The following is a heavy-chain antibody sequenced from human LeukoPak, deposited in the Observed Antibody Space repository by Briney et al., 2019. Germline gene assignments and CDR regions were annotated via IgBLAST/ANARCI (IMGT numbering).Heavy chain of an antibody. CDR1: GGSISSYH. D-gene: IGHD6-13*01. J-gene: IGHJ4*02. CDR3: ARVTTGYSSSWYNLY. Sequence: SETLSLTCTVSGGSISSYHWSWVRQPPGKGLEWIGEIYHSGSTNYNPSLKSRVTISVDKSKNQFSLKLSSETAADTAVYYCARVTTGYSSSWYNLYWGQGTLVTVSS. V-gene: IGHV4-59*12. CDR2: IYHSGST.